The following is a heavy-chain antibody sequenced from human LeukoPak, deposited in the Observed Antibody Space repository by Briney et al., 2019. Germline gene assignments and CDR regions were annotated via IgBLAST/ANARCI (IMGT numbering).Heavy chain of an antibody. CDR3: ARDLFSMITFGGVIVYDAFDI. J-gene: IGHJ3*02. CDR2: INPNSGGT. CDR1: GYTFTGYY. V-gene: IGHV1-2*02. Sequence: GASVKVSCKASGYTFTGYYMHWVRQAPGQGLEWMGWINPNSGGTNYAQKFQGRVTMTRVTSISTAYMELSRLRSDDTAVYYCARDLFSMITFGGVIVYDAFDIWGQGTMVTVSS. D-gene: IGHD3-16*02.